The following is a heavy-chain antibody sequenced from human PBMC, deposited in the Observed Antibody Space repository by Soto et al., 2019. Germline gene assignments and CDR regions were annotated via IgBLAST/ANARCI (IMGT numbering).Heavy chain of an antibody. CDR1: GFTFSS. CDR2: ISSSSSTI. J-gene: IGHJ5*02. CDR3: AREGGSLNWFDP. Sequence: EVQLVESGGGLVQPGGSLRLSCAASGFTFSSMNWVRQAPGKGLEWVSYISSSSSTIYYADSVKGRFTISRDNAKNSLYLQMNSLRDADTAVYYCAREGGSLNWFDPWGQGTLGTVSS. D-gene: IGHD1-26*01. V-gene: IGHV3-48*02.